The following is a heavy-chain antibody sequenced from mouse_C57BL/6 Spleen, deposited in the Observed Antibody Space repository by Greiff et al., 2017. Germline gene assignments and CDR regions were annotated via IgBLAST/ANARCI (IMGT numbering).Heavy chain of an antibody. Sequence: VKDRSTTSRDDSESMLYLQMNNLKTEDTAMYYCVRQGDCYYEGYFDYWGQGTTLTVSS. D-gene: IGHD2-3*01. J-gene: IGHJ2*01. CDR3: VRQGDCYYEGYFDY. V-gene: IGHV10-1*01.